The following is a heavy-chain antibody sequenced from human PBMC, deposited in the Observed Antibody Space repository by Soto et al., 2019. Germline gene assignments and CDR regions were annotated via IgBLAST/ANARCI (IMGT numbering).Heavy chain of an antibody. J-gene: IGHJ4*02. Sequence: SVKVSCKASGGTFSSYAISWARQAPGQGLEWMGGIIPIFGTANYAQKFQGRVTITADESTSTAYMELSSLRSEDTAVYYCARVSDYYDSSGYYPFDYWGQGTLVTVSS. CDR2: IIPIFGTA. CDR1: GGTFSSYA. CDR3: ARVSDYYDSSGYYPFDY. D-gene: IGHD3-22*01. V-gene: IGHV1-69*13.